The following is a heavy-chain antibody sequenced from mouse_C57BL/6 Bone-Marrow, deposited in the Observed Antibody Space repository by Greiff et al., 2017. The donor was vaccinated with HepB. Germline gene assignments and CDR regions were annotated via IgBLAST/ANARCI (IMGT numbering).Heavy chain of an antibody. J-gene: IGHJ1*03. CDR3: ARSGGNWYFDV. D-gene: IGHD3-2*02. CDR2: IYPGDGDT. V-gene: IGHV1-82*01. CDR1: GYAFSSSW. Sequence: VHLVESGPELVKPGASVKISCKASGYAFSSSWMNWVKQRPGKGLEWIGRIYPGDGDTNYNGKFKGKATLTADKSSSTAYMQLSSLTSEDSAVYFCARSGGNWYFDVWGTGTTVTVSS.